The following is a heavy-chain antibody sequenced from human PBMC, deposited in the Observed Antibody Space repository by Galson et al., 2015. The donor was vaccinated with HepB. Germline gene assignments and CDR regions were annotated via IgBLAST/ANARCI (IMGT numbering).Heavy chain of an antibody. CDR2: IYPGDSDT. Sequence: QSGAEVKKPGESLKISCTGSGYSFTSYWIGWVRQMPGKGLEWMGIIYPGDSDTRYSPSFQGQVSISGDKSISTAYLQWSSLKASDTAMYYCARFLWGSSSWYYYGMDVWGQGTTVTVSS. V-gene: IGHV5-51*01. CDR3: ARFLWGSSSWYYYGMDV. J-gene: IGHJ6*02. CDR1: GYSFTSYW. D-gene: IGHD6-13*01.